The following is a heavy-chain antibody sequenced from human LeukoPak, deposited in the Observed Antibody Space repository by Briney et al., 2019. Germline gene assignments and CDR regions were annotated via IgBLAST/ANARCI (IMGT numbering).Heavy chain of an antibody. V-gene: IGHV3-11*01. J-gene: IGHJ6*03. CDR1: GGSISSDTYY. CDR2: ISRSGSTK. CDR3: ARVLRYCSGGNCYSGGLGYMDV. Sequence: LSLTCTVSGGSISSDTYYWGWIRQAPGKGLEWVSSISRSGSTKYYADSVKGRFTISRDNAKNSLFLQMNSLRAEDTAVYYCARVLRYCSGGNCYSGGLGYMDVWGKGTTVTISS. D-gene: IGHD2-15*01.